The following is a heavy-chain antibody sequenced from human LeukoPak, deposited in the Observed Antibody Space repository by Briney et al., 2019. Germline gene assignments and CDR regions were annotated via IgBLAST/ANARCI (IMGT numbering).Heavy chain of an antibody. CDR3: ARDASLSYSYMDV. CDR1: GFTCSSYG. CDR2: IWFDGTKK. J-gene: IGHJ6*03. V-gene: IGHV3-33*01. Sequence: GGSLRLSCAASGFTCSSYGMHWVRQAPGKGLEWVAGIWFDGTKKYYADSVKGRFTISRDNSKNTLYLQMNSLRAEDTAVYYCARDASLSYSYMDVWGKGTTVTVSS.